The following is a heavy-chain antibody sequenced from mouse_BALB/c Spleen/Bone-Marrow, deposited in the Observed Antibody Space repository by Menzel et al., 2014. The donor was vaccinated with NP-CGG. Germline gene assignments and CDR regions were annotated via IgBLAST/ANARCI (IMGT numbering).Heavy chain of an antibody. CDR2: IDPANGNT. Sequence: VQLQQSGAELVKPGASVKLSCTASGFNIKDTYMHWVKQRPEQGLEWIGRIDPANGNTKYDPKFQGKATITADTSSNTAYLQLGSLTSEDTAVYYCANYDYGWYFDVWGAGTTVTVSS. CDR3: ANYDYGWYFDV. V-gene: IGHV14-3*02. J-gene: IGHJ1*01. CDR1: GFNIKDTY. D-gene: IGHD2-4*01.